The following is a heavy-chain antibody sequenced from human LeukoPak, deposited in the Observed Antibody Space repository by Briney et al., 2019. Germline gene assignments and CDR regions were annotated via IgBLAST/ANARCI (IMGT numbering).Heavy chain of an antibody. Sequence: GGSLRLSCAASGFTFSSYAMSWVRQAPGKGLEWVGRIKSKIEGGTIDYGAPVKGRFTISRDDSSNTLYLQMNSLKTEDTAVYYCTTRRQDGWWGKGTPVTVS. CDR1: GFTFSSYA. CDR3: TTRRQDGW. D-gene: IGHD2-15*01. V-gene: IGHV3-15*01. CDR2: IKSKIEGGTI. J-gene: IGHJ4*02.